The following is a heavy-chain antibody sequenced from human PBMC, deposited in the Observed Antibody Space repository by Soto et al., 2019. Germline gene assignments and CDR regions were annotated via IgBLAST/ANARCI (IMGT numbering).Heavy chain of an antibody. CDR1: GDSVSSNSAA. Sequence: QVQLQQSGPGLVKPSQTLSLTCAISGDSVSSNSAAWNWIRQSTSRGLEWLGRTYYRSKWHNNYAVSVKSRITINPDTSKNHFSLQLNSVTPEDTAVYYCARANEYTSSSGMDVWGQGTTVTVSS. V-gene: IGHV6-1*01. D-gene: IGHD6-6*01. J-gene: IGHJ6*02. CDR2: TYYRSKWHN. CDR3: ARANEYTSSSGMDV.